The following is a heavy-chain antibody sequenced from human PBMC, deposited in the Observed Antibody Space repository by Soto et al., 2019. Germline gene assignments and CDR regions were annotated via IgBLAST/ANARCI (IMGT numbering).Heavy chain of an antibody. J-gene: IGHJ6*02. Sequence: QVQLVQSGAEVKKPGASVKVSCKASGYTFTSYGISWVRQAPGQGLEWMGWISAYNGNTNYAQKLQGRVTMTTDTATSTAYMELRSLRSDDTAVYYCAGARSGELTPDYYYGMDVWGQGTTVTVSS. V-gene: IGHV1-18*01. D-gene: IGHD1-26*01. CDR1: GYTFTSYG. CDR2: ISAYNGNT. CDR3: AGARSGELTPDYYYGMDV.